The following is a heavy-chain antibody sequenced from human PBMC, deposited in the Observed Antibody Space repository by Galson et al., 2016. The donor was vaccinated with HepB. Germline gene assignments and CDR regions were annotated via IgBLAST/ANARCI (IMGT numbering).Heavy chain of an antibody. CDR3: GLRPDPPDYYDLMFAY. CDR2: IYWNDDK. J-gene: IGHJ4*02. CDR1: GISLSTSGVS. D-gene: IGHD3/OR15-3a*01. V-gene: IGHV2-5*01. Sequence: PALVKPTQTLTLTCNVSGISLSTSGVSVGWIRQPPGKPLEWLALIYWNDDKLYRPTLRSRLTITKDTSKNQVVLTMPNRDPLDTATYYCGLRPDPPDYYDLMFAYWGQGALVSVSS.